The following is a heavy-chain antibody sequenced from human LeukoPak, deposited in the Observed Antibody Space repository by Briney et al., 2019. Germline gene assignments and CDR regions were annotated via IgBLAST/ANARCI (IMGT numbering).Heavy chain of an antibody. CDR2: IYYSGST. CDR1: GGSISSSSYY. CDR3: ARSHHYYYYMDV. Sequence: SETLSLTCTVSGGSISSSSYYWGWIRQPPGKGLEWIGSIYYSGSTYYNPSLKSRVTISVDTSKNQFSLKLSSVTAADTAVYYCARSHHYYYYMDVWGKGTTVTVSS. J-gene: IGHJ6*03. V-gene: IGHV4-39*01.